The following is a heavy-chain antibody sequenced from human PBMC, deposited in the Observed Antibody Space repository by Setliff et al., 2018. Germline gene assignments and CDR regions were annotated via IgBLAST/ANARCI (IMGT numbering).Heavy chain of an antibody. Sequence: PPETLSPTCTVVGRSISSGSYYWSWIRQPAGKGLEWIGRTYTSESTNYNSSPKSRVTISVDTSQHQLSLKLSSVTSADTAVYCCARGPYHTIDVIFDYWGQGTLVTVSS. CDR3: ARGPYHTIDVIFDY. CDR1: GRSISSGSYY. J-gene: IGHJ4*02. CDR2: TYTSEST. V-gene: IGHV4-61*02. D-gene: IGHD3-9*01.